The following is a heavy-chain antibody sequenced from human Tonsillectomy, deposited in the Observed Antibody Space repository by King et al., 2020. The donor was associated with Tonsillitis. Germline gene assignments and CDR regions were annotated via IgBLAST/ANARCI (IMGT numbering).Heavy chain of an antibody. D-gene: IGHD7-27*01. CDR1: GYSISSGYF. Sequence: VQLQESGPGLVKPSETLSLTCVVSGYSISSGYFWGWIRQPPGKGLEWIGSVYHTGSTSYNPSLKSRVTMSVDTSKNQFSLRLNSVTAADTAVYYCARGRAAGPLGSFDSWGQGTLVTVSS. CDR3: ARGRAAGPLGSFDS. CDR2: VYHTGST. J-gene: IGHJ5*01. V-gene: IGHV4-38-2*01.